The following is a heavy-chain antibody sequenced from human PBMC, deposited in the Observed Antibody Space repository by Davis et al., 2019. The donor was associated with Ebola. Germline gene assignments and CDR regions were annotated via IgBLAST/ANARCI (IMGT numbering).Heavy chain of an antibody. D-gene: IGHD6-13*01. CDR2: ISSSSSYI. J-gene: IGHJ4*02. CDR1: GFTFSSYS. CDR3: AREGTGAGTQSDIDY. V-gene: IGHV3-21*01. Sequence: GESLKISCAASGFTFSSYSMNWVRQAPGKGLEWVSSISSSSSYIYYADSVKGRFTISRDNSKNTLYMQMNSLTVEDTAVYYCAREGTGAGTQSDIDYWGQGTLVTVSS.